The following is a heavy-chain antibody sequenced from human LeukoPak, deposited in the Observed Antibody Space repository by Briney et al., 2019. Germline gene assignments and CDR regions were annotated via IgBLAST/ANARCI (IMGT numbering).Heavy chain of an antibody. V-gene: IGHV4-30-2*06. Sequence: WIRQSPGKGLEWIAYIFHSGNTYYNPSLKSRATISIDRSKNQFSLKLSSVTAADTAVYYCARGYDVLTSHDYFDYWGQGTLVTVSS. D-gene: IGHD3-9*01. CDR3: ARGYDVLTSHDYFDY. CDR2: IFHSGNT. J-gene: IGHJ4*02.